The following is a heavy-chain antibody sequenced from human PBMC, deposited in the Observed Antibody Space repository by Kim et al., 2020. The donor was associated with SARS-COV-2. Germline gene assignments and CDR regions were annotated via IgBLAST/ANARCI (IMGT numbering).Heavy chain of an antibody. CDR1: GIPFSNAW. D-gene: IGHD2-2*01. J-gene: IGHJ4*02. CDR2: IKSKTDGGTA. V-gene: IGHV3-15*01. CDR3: TTVSMR. Sequence: GGSLRLSCAVSGIPFSNAWFNWVRQSPGKGLEWVGRIKSKTDGGTADLAAPAKGRFAISRDDSKNTLSLLMNNAETDDSAVYYCTTVSMRWGQGTLVTVSS.